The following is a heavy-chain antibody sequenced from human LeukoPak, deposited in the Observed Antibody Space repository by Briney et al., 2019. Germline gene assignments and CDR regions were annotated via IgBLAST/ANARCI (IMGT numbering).Heavy chain of an antibody. CDR2: ISGDGGIT. CDR3: AKVNWCGASCADA. Sequence: GGSLRLSCAASGFTFSNDDLNWVRQAPGKRLEWVSGISGDGGITHYAGSVQGRFTISRDNSKNTLSLQMNSLRAEDTAVYYCAKVNWCGASCADAWGQGTLVTVSS. J-gene: IGHJ4*02. CDR1: GFTFSNDD. D-gene: IGHD2-15*01. V-gene: IGHV3-23*01.